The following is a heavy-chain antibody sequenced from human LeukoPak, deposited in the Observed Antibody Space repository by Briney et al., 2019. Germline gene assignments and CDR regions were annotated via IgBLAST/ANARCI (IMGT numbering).Heavy chain of an antibody. CDR2: ISGSGGST. V-gene: IGHV3-23*01. Sequence: GGSLRLSCAASGFTFSSYGMSWVRQAPGKGLEWVSAISGSGGSTYYADSVKGRFTISRDNSKNTLYLQMNSLRAEDTAVYYCAEDQGLRYFDYWGQGTLVTVSS. CDR1: GFTFSSYG. D-gene: IGHD3-9*01. J-gene: IGHJ4*02. CDR3: AEDQGLRYFDY.